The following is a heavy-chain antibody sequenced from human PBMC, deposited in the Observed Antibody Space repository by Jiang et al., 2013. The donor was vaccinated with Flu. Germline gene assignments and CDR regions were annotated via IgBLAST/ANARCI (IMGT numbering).Heavy chain of an antibody. CDR2: STPTLGT. J-gene: IGHJ4*02. D-gene: IGHD6-19*01. CDR1: GYTFTSYA. CDR3: ARAGRAGSTGWYDYFEY. Sequence: VKVSCKASGYTFTSYAMNWMRQAPGQGLSGWDGSTPTLGTQDMARASQDGLPSPWTPLSARHIVEISSLQAEDTAVYYCARAGRAGSTGWYDYFEYWGQGTLVTVSS. V-gene: IGHV7-4-1*02.